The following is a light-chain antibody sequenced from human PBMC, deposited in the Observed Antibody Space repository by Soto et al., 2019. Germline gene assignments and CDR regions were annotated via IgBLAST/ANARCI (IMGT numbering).Light chain of an antibody. CDR3: QQYYTPPPT. CDR2: WAS. V-gene: IGKV4-1*01. J-gene: IGKJ2*01. Sequence: DIVMTQSPDSLAVSLGERATINCRSSQTILYSSNNKNFLAWYQQKPGQPPKLLIYWASTRESGVPDRFSGSGSGTDSTLTISSLQAEDVAVYYCQQYYTPPPTFGQGTKLEIK. CDR1: QTILYSSNNKNF.